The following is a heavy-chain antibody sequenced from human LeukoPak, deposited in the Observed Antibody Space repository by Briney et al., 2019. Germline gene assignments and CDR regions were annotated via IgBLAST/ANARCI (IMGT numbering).Heavy chain of an antibody. CDR3: ARDLGRFGEQPFDY. CDR2: ISSSGSTI. Sequence: GGSLRLSCAASGFTLSDYYMSWIRQAPGKGLEWVSYISSSGSTIYYADSVKSRFTISRDNAKNSLYLQMNSLRAEDTAVYYCARDLGRFGEQPFDYWGQGTLVTVSS. CDR1: GFTLSDYY. V-gene: IGHV3-11*01. D-gene: IGHD3-10*01. J-gene: IGHJ4*02.